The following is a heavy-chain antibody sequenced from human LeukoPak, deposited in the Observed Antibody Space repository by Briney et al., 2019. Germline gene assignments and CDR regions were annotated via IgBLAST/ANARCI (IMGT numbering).Heavy chain of an antibody. CDR3: ARVDVVVPAARSFDY. V-gene: IGHV3-48*02. CDR2: ISSSSSTI. J-gene: IGHJ4*02. CDR1: GFTFSSYS. Sequence: GGPLRLSCAASGFTFSSYSMNWVRQAPGKGLEWVSYISSSSSTIYYADSVKGRFTISRDNAKNSLYLQMNSLRDEDTAVYYCARVDVVVPAARSFDYWGQGTLVTVSS. D-gene: IGHD2-2*01.